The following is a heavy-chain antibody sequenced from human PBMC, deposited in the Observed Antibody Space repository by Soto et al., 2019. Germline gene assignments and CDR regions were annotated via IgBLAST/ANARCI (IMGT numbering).Heavy chain of an antibody. CDR2: MNPNSGNT. D-gene: IGHD6-19*01. Sequence: ASVKVSCKASGYTFISYDINWVRQATGQGLEWMGWMNPNSGNTGYAQKFQGRVTMTRNTSISTAYMELSSLRSEDTAVYYCARAYSSGWYYGSDAFDIWGQGTMVTVSS. CDR1: GYTFISYD. V-gene: IGHV1-8*01. J-gene: IGHJ3*02. CDR3: ARAYSSGWYYGSDAFDI.